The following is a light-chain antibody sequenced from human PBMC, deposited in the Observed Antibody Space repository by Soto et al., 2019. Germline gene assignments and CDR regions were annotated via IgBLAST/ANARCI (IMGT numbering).Light chain of an antibody. Sequence: QSVLTQPPSVSAAPGQKVTISCSGSSSNIANNYVSWYQQLPGTAPKLLIYDNNKRPSGIPGQCSGAKSGTSVTLGITGLQPGEEADYYCGTWDSSLSAVVFGGGTQLTVL. V-gene: IGLV1-51*01. CDR3: GTWDSSLSAVV. J-gene: IGLJ2*01. CDR1: SSNIANNY. CDR2: DNN.